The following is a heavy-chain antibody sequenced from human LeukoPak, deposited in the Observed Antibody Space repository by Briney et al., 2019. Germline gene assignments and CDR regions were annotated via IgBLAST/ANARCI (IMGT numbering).Heavy chain of an antibody. CDR3: ARDRWNGVLEESDYYYYMDV. CDR2: IYYSGST. CDR1: GDSISSSSYY. J-gene: IGHJ6*03. V-gene: IGHV4-39*02. D-gene: IGHD3-3*01. Sequence: PSETLSLTCTVSGDSISSSSYYWGWIRQPPGKGLEWIGSIYYSGSTYYNPSLKSRVTISVDTSKNQFSLKLSSVTAADTAVYYCARDRWNGVLEESDYYYYMDVWGKGTTVTVSS.